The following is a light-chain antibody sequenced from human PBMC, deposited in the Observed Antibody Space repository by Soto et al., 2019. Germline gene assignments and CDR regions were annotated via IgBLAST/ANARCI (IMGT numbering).Light chain of an antibody. V-gene: IGKV3-15*01. CDR1: QTIYSN. CDR3: QQYNSYQGT. CDR2: RSS. J-gene: IGKJ1*01. Sequence: EIVLIQSPATLSLSPGERATLSCRASQTIYSNVAWYQQRPGQPPRLLIYRSSSRATGIQARFSGSGSGTEFTLTISSLQPDDFATYYCQQYNSYQGTFGQGTKVDIK.